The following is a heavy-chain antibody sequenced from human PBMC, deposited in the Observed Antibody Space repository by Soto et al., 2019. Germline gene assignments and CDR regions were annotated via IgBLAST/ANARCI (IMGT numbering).Heavy chain of an antibody. CDR1: GFSLSTSGVG. Sequence: KESGPTLVNPTQTLTLTCTFSGFSLSTSGVGVGWIRQPPGKALEWLALIYWDDDKRYSPSLKNRLTIAKDTSKNQVVLIMTNMDPVDTGTYYWAHRRIDRSGLWNPGAFDIWGEGTMFTVSS. CDR2: IYWDDDK. D-gene: IGHD3-22*01. CDR3: AHRRIDRSGLWNPGAFDI. V-gene: IGHV2-5*02. J-gene: IGHJ3*02.